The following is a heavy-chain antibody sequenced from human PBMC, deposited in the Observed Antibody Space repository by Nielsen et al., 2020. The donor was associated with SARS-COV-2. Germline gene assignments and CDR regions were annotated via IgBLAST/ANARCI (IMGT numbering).Heavy chain of an antibody. Sequence: ASVMAFCNASGYTFTSYDINWVRQATGQGLEWMGWMNPNSGNTGYAQKFQGRVTMTRNTSISTAYMELSSLRSEDTAVYYCARGRAGWFDPWGQGTLVTVSS. CDR2: MNPNSGNT. CDR1: GYTFTSYD. J-gene: IGHJ5*02. D-gene: IGHD6-25*01. CDR3: ARGRAGWFDP. V-gene: IGHV1-8*01.